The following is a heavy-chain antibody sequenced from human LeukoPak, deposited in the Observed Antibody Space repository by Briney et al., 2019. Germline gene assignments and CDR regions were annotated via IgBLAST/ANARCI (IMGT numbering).Heavy chain of an antibody. V-gene: IGHV4-34*01. Sequence: SETLSLTCAVYGGSFSGYYWSWIRQPPGKGLEWIGEINHSGSTNYNPSLKSRVTISVDTSKNQFSLKLSSVTAADTAVYYCAKLYTGDYQPHSYWGQGTLVTVSS. D-gene: IGHD3-9*01. CDR2: INHSGST. CDR3: AKLYTGDYQPHSY. J-gene: IGHJ4*02. CDR1: GGSFSGYY.